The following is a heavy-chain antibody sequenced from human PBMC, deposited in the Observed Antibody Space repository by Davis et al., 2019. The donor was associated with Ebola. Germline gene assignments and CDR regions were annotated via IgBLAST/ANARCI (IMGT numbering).Heavy chain of an antibody. D-gene: IGHD5-18*01. CDR1: GGSISSSSYY. CDR3: ARRTQLWLLDDY. J-gene: IGHJ4*02. CDR2: IYYSGST. Sequence: GSLRLSCTVSGGSISSSSYYWGWIRQPPGKGLEWIGSIYYSGSTYYNPSLKSRVTISVDTSKNQFSLKLSSVTAADTAVYYCARRTQLWLLDDYWGQGTLVTVSS. V-gene: IGHV4-39*01.